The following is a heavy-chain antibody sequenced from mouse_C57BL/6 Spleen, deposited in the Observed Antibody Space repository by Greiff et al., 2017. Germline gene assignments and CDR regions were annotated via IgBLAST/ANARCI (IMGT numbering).Heavy chain of an antibody. CDR3: ARVELLRYPYAMDY. CDR2: INYDGSST. CDR1: GFTFSDYY. Sequence: EVKLVESEGGLVQPGSSMKLSCTASGFTFSDYYMAWVRQVPEKGLEWVANINYDGSSTYYLDSLKSRFIISRDNAKNILYLQMSSLKSEDTATYYCARVELLRYPYAMDYWGQGTSVTVSS. J-gene: IGHJ4*01. V-gene: IGHV5-16*01. D-gene: IGHD1-1*01.